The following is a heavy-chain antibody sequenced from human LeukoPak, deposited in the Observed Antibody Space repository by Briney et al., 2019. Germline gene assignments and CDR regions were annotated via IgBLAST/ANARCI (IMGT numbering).Heavy chain of an antibody. D-gene: IGHD3-9*01. Sequence: TSETLSLTCTVSGGSVSSGNYYWSWIRQPPGKGLEWIGYIYNSGSTNYNPSLKSRVTISVDTSKNQFSLKLSSVTAADTAVYYCARDGPQYYDILTGYYSGGWFDPWGQGTLVTVSS. J-gene: IGHJ5*02. V-gene: IGHV4-61*01. CDR3: ARDGPQYYDILTGYYSGGWFDP. CDR2: IYNSGST. CDR1: GGSVSSGNYY.